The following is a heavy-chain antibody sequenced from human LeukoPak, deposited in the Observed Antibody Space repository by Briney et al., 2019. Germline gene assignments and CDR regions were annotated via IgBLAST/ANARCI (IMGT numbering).Heavy chain of an antibody. CDR2: IFYSGST. CDR1: GDSISSYY. D-gene: IGHD4-11*01. CDR3: ARVYNNHISCLGAFDF. V-gene: IGHV4-59*01. Sequence: SETLSLTCTVCGDSISSYYWTWIRQPPGKGLGWIGYIFYSGSTDSNPSLKSRVTISVDTSKNQFSLKLSSVTAADTAVYYCARVYNNHISCLGAFDFWGQGTLVTVSS. J-gene: IGHJ3*01.